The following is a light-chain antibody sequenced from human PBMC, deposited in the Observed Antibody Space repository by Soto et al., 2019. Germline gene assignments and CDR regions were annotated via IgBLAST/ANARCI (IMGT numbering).Light chain of an antibody. CDR3: CSYAGSLWV. Sequence: QSALTQPASVSGSPGQSITISCTGTSNDGGSYNLVSWYQQHPGKAPKRMIFEGSKRPSGVSNRFSGSKSGNTASLTISGLQAEDEADYYCCSYAGSLWVFGGGTKLTVL. CDR2: EGS. J-gene: IGLJ3*02. V-gene: IGLV2-23*01. CDR1: SNDGGSYNL.